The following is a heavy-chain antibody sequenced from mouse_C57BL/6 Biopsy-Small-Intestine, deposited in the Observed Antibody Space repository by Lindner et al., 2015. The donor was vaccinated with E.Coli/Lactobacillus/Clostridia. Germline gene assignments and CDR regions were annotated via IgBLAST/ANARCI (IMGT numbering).Heavy chain of an antibody. CDR3: TRDAEVYSSDGDY. Sequence: GVEWMGGIVPIFGTANYAQRFQGRVTFTADESTSTAYMELSSLRSEDTAVYYCTRDAEVYSSDGDYWGQGTLVTVSS. V-gene: IGHV14-2*02. D-gene: IGHD6-1*01. J-gene: IGHJ4*01. CDR2: IVPIFGTA.